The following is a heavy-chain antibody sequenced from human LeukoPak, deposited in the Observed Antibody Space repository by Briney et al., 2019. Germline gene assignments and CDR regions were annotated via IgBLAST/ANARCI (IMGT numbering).Heavy chain of an antibody. J-gene: IGHJ4*02. CDR3: ARTQQWLPTDY. V-gene: IGHV4-4*07. D-gene: IGHD6-19*01. Sequence: PSETLSLTCNVSGASISSYYWTWIRKPAGKGLEWIGRINTSGRTNYNPSLKSRVTMSVDTSKNQFSLKLISVTAADTAVYYCARTQQWLPTDYWGQGTLVTVSS. CDR1: GASISSYY. CDR2: INTSGRT.